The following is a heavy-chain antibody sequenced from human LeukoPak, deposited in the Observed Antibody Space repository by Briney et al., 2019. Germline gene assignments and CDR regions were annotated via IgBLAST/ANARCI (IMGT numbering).Heavy chain of an antibody. CDR2: INPNSGGT. D-gene: IGHD3-22*01. V-gene: IGHV1-2*02. J-gene: IGHJ4*02. Sequence: GASVKVSCKASGYTFTGYYMHWVRQAPGQGLEWMGWINPNSGGTNYAQKFQGRVTMTRDTSISTAYMELSRLRSDDTAVYYCARDPVTGDSSGYYNYWSQGTLVTVSS. CDR3: ARDPVTGDSSGYYNY. CDR1: GYTFTGYY.